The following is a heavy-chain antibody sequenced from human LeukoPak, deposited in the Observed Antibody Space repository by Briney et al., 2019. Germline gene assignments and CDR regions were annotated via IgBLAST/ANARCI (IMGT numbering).Heavy chain of an antibody. J-gene: IGHJ4*02. CDR1: GFTFSDDW. Sequence: GGSLRLSCAASGFTFSDDWMNWVRQAPGKGLEWVGHIKGKSAGGTTDYAAPVKGRFTISRDDSRSTLYLQMNSLKTEDTALYYCTRGHYGHWGQGTLVTVSS. CDR3: TRGHYGH. D-gene: IGHD3-10*01. V-gene: IGHV3-15*01. CDR2: IKGKSAGGTT.